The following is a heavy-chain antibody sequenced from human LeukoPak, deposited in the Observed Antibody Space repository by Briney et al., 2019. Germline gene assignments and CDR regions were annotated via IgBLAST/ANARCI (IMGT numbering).Heavy chain of an antibody. V-gene: IGHV3-23*01. CDR2: ISGSGGST. J-gene: IGHJ4*02. Sequence: PGGSLRLSCAASGFTFSSYAMSWVRQAPGKGLEWVSAISGSGGSTYYADSVKGRFTISRDNSKNTLYLQMNSPRAEDTAVYYCAKDTSILTGYYAFDYWGQGTLVTVSS. D-gene: IGHD3-9*01. CDR3: AKDTSILTGYYAFDY. CDR1: GFTFSSYA.